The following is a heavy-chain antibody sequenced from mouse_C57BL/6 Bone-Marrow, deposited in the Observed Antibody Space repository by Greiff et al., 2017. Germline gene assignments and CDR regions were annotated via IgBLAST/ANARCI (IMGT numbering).Heavy chain of an antibody. CDR3: ASSTVYYAMDY. D-gene: IGHD1-1*01. CDR1: GYSITSGYD. V-gene: IGHV3-1*01. CDR2: ISYSGST. J-gene: IGHJ4*01. Sequence: EVQLQESGPGMVKPSQSLSLTCTVTGYSITSGYDWHWIRHFPGNKLEWMGYISYSGSTNYNPSLKSRISITHDTSKNHFFLKLNSVTTEDTATYYCASSTVYYAMDYWGQGTSVTVSS.